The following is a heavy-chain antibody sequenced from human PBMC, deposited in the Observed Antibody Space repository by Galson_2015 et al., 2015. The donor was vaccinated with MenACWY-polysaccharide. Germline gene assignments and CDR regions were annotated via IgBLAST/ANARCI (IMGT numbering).Heavy chain of an antibody. CDR1: RFTFSDYY. CDR3: ARDLDFWSGSYYYYYMDV. D-gene: IGHD3-3*01. Sequence: SLRLSCAASRFTFSDYYMSWIRQAPGKGLEWVSYISSSGSTIYYADSVKGRFTISRDNAKNSLYLQMNSLRAEDTAVYYCARDLDFWSGSYYYYYMDVWGKGTTVTVSS. J-gene: IGHJ6*03. CDR2: ISSSGSTI. V-gene: IGHV3-11*01.